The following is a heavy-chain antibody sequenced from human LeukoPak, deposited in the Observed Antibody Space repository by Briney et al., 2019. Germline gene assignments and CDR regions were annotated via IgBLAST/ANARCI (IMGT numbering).Heavy chain of an antibody. J-gene: IGHJ3*02. CDR1: GGSISSYY. V-gene: IGHV4-59*12. Sequence: SETLSLTCTVSGGSISSYYWSWIRQPPGKGLEWIGYIYYSGSTNYNPSLKSRVTISVDTSKNQFSLKLSSVTAADTAVYFCARAPLSGTYYTDAFDIWGQGTMVTVSS. D-gene: IGHD1-26*01. CDR2: IYYSGST. CDR3: ARAPLSGTYYTDAFDI.